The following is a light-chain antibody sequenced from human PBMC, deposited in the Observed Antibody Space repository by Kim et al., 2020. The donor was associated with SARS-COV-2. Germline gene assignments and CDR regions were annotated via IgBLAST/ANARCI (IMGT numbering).Light chain of an antibody. V-gene: IGKV1-39*01. CDR1: QSISSY. CDR3: QQTDSTPRT. J-gene: IGKJ1*01. CDR2: ATS. Sequence: DIQMTQSPSSLSASVGDRVTITCRASQSISSYLNWYQQKPGKAPNLLIYATSSLNSGVPSRFSGSGSGTDFTLTISSLQPEDFATYYRQQTDSTPRTFGQGTKVDIK.